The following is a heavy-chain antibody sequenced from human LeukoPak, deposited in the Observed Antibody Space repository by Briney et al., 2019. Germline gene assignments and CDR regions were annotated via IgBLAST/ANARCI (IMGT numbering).Heavy chain of an antibody. Sequence: SETLSLTCGVYGGSFSGYYWSWIRQPPGKGLEWIGEINHSGSTNYNPSLKSRVTISVDTSKNQFSLKLSSVTAADTAVYYCATSVGYSGSYRSFDYWGQGTLVTVSS. V-gene: IGHV4-34*01. CDR1: GGSFSGYY. J-gene: IGHJ4*02. CDR3: ATSVGYSGSYRSFDY. D-gene: IGHD1-26*01. CDR2: INHSGST.